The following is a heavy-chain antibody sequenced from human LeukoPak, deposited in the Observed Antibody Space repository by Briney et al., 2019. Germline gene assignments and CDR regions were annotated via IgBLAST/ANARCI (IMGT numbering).Heavy chain of an antibody. CDR1: GYTFTGYY. J-gene: IGHJ6*03. CDR3: ATAAAGTAHMGFYYYYYYMDV. Sequence: GASVKVSCKASGYTFTGYYMHWVRQAPGQGLEWMGWINPNSGGTNYAQKFQGRVTMTRDTSISTAYMELSRLRSDDTAVYYCATAAAGTAHMGFYYYYYYMDVWGKGTTVTISS. CDR2: INPNSGGT. D-gene: IGHD6-13*01. V-gene: IGHV1-2*02.